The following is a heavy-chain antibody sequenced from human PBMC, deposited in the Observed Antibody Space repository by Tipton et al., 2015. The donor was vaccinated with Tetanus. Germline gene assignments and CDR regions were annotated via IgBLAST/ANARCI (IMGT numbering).Heavy chain of an antibody. V-gene: IGHV3-23*01. Sequence: SLRLSCAASGFTFANYAMSWVRQAPGTGLEWVSGISSSGGHTYYADSVKGRFTISRDDSKNTLFLKMNSLRAEDTAVYYCARAPNRISRAYDYWGQGTQITVSS. J-gene: IGHJ4*02. D-gene: IGHD1-14*01. CDR2: ISSSGGHT. CDR1: GFTFANYA. CDR3: ARAPNRISRAYDY.